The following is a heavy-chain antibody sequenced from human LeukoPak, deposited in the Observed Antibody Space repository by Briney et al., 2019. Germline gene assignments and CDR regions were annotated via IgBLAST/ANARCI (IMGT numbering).Heavy chain of an antibody. CDR3: ARGEMATISFDY. CDR1: GGTFSSYA. D-gene: IGHD5-24*01. Sequence: SVTVSCKASGGTFSSYAISWVRQAPGQGLEWMGGIIPIFGTANYAQKFQGRVTITTDESTSTAYMELSSLRSEDTAVYYCARGEMATISFDYWGQGTLVTVSP. V-gene: IGHV1-69*05. CDR2: IIPIFGTA. J-gene: IGHJ4*02.